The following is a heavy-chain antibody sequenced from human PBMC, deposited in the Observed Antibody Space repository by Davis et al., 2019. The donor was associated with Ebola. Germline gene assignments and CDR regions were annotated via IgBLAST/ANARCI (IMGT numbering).Heavy chain of an antibody. J-gene: IGHJ4*02. Sequence: ASVQVSCKASRYTFTNYGITWVRQPPGQGLEWMGWINPHNGNTNYAQNVQGRVTMTTDTSTSTAYMEVGILRSDDTAVYYCARAQFPTTSDHWGQGTLVTVSS. CDR2: INPHNGNT. D-gene: IGHD1-1*01. CDR3: ARAQFPTTSDH. V-gene: IGHV1-18*04. CDR1: RYTFTNYG.